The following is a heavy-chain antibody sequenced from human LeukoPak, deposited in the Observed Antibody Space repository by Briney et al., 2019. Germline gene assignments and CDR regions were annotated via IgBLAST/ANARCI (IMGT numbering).Heavy chain of an antibody. V-gene: IGHV4-59*08. D-gene: IGHD6-19*01. CDR2: IYYSGGT. J-gene: IGHJ4*02. CDR1: SGSISGYF. CDR3: ARLYYTSGPPRVFDY. Sequence: PSETLSLTCTVSSGSISGYFWSWIRQPPGKGLEWIGYIYYSGGTSYNPSLKSRVTISLDTSKNQFSLKLSSVTAADTAVYYCARLYYTSGPPRVFDYWGQGTLVTVSS.